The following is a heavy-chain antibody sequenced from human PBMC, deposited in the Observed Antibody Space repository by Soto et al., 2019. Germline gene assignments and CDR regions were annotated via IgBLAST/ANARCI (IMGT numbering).Heavy chain of an antibody. J-gene: IGHJ1*01. CDR1: GYSFNTYW. D-gene: IGHD2-21*01. CDR2: IYPDDSDI. CDR3: ARRTGLLYSY. V-gene: IGHV5-51*01. Sequence: PGESLKISCKGSGYSFNTYWIGWVRQMPGKGLEWMGVIYPDDSDIRYSPSFQGQVTISADKSISTAYLQWSSLKASDSGIYYCARRTGLLYSYWAQGTLVTVSS.